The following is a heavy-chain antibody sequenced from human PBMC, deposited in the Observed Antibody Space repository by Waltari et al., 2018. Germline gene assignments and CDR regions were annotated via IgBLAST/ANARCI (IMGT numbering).Heavy chain of an antibody. CDR3: ARGYCSGGSCAPIYYYYGMDV. V-gene: IGHV4-4*07. J-gene: IGHJ6*02. Sequence: QVQLQESGPGLVKPSETLSLTCTVSGGSISSYYWSWIRQPAGKGLEWIGRIYTSGSTNYNPSLKSRVTMSVDTSKNQCSLKLSSVTAADTAVYYGARGYCSGGSCAPIYYYYGMDVWGQGTTVTVSS. CDR2: IYTSGST. CDR1: GGSISSYY. D-gene: IGHD2-15*01.